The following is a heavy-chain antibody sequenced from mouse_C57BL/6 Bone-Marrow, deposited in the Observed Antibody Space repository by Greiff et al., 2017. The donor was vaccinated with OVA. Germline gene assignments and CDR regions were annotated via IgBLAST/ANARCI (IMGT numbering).Heavy chain of an antibody. D-gene: IGHD2-12*01. CDR1: GFTFSDYG. CDR3: ASEVYDGYYAMDY. V-gene: IGHV5-17*01. Sequence: EVMLVESGGGLVKPGGSLKLSCAASGFTFSDYGMHWVRQAPEKGLEWVAYISSGSSTIYYADKVKGRFTISRDNAKNTLFLQMTSLRSEDTAMDYCASEVYDGYYAMDYWGQGTSVTVSS. J-gene: IGHJ4*01. CDR2: ISSGSSTI.